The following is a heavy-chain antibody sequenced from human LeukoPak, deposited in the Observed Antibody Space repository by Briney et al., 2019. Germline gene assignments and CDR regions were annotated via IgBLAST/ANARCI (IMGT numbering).Heavy chain of an antibody. CDR1: GFTFSSYS. V-gene: IGHV3-48*01. D-gene: IGHD3-3*01. CDR2: ISSSSSTI. Sequence: GGSLRLSCAASGFTFSSYSMNWVRQAPGKGLEWVSYISSSSSTIYYADSVKGRFTISRDNAKNPLYLQMNSLRAEDTAVYYCASSGRNNYDFWSGYYLYWGQGTLVTVSS. CDR3: ASSGRNNYDFWSGYYLY. J-gene: IGHJ4*02.